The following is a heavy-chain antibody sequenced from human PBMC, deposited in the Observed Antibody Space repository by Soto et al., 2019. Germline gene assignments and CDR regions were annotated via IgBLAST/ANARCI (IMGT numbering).Heavy chain of an antibody. D-gene: IGHD6-13*01. CDR1: GFNFNTYG. CDR3: AKDSSVTAAGSGGWFDP. CDR2: ISFEGGNQ. Sequence: QVQLVQSGGGVVQPGRSLRLSCAASGFNFNTYGLHWVRQAPGKGLEWVAGISFEGGNQYYADSVKGRFTISRDKSNNTLYLQMNSLGAEDTATYYCAKDSSVTAAGSGGWFDPWGQGTLVIVSS. J-gene: IGHJ5*02. V-gene: IGHV3-30*18.